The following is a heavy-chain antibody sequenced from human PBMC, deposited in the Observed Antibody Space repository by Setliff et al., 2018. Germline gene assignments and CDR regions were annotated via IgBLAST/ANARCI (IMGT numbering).Heavy chain of an antibody. V-gene: IGHV3-33*06. Sequence: GGSLRLSCAASGFTFSFYAFTTYAMSWVRQAPGKGLEWVALIWNDGSSKFYADSVKGRFTISRDNSKNTLFLQMLSLRAEDTAVYYCAKGDDTECYSSFDYWGQGALVTVSS. CDR2: IWNDGSSK. J-gene: IGHJ4*02. CDR1: GFTFSFYAFTTYA. CDR3: AKGDDTECYSSFDY. D-gene: IGHD2-2*02.